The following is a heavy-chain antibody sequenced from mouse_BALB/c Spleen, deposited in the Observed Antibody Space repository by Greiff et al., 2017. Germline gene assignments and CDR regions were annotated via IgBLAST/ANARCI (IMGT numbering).Heavy chain of an antibody. CDR3: ARERYGNYGLFAY. V-gene: IGHV2-9*02. Sequence: QVQLQQSGPGLVAPSQSLSITCTVSGFSLTSYGVHWVRQPPGKGLEWLGVIWAGGSTNYNSALMSRLSISKDNSKSQVFLKMNSLQTDDTAMYYCARERYGNYGLFAYWGQGTLVTVSA. D-gene: IGHD2-1*01. CDR2: IWAGGST. J-gene: IGHJ3*01. CDR1: GFSLTSYG.